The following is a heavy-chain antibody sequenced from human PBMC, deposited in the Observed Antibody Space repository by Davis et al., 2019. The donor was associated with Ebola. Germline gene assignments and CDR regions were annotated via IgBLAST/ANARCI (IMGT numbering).Heavy chain of an antibody. CDR3: ARGPSTGNSFSY. Sequence: SCAASGFTFSGSWMSWARQAPGKGLEWVANIKQNGIEKYYVDSVKGRFTISRDNAKNTLYVQMNSLRAEDTAVYYCARGPSTGNSFSYWGQGTLVTVSS. J-gene: IGHJ4*02. V-gene: IGHV3-7*01. CDR2: IKQNGIEK. CDR1: GFTFSGSW. D-gene: IGHD6-13*01.